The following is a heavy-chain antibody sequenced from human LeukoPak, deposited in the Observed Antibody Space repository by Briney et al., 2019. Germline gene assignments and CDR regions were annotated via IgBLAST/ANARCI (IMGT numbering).Heavy chain of an antibody. J-gene: IGHJ4*02. CDR3: ARDYSSGWSFDF. D-gene: IGHD6-19*01. CDR1: GYTFTNYP. Sequence: ASVKVSCKAPGYTFTNYPMHWVRQAPGQRLEWVGWINTGNGNIKYSQKFQGRVIITRDTSANTAYMELSSLRSEDTAIYYCARDYSSGWSFDFWGQGALVTVSS. V-gene: IGHV1-3*04. CDR2: INTGNGNI.